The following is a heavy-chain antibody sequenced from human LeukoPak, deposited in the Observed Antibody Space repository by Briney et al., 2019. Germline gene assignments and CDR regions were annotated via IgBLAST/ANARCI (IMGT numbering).Heavy chain of an antibody. D-gene: IGHD4-17*01. Sequence: GGSLRLSCAATGFTFSSYAMSWVRQAPGKGLEWVSAISGSGGSTYYADSVKGRFTISRDNSKNTLYLQMNSLRAEDTAVYYCAKPSHDYGDLFLWGQGTLVTVSS. J-gene: IGHJ4*02. CDR2: ISGSGGST. CDR3: AKPSHDYGDLFL. V-gene: IGHV3-23*01. CDR1: GFTFSSYA.